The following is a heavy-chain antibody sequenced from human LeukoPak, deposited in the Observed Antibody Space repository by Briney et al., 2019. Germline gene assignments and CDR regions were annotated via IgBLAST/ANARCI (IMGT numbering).Heavy chain of an antibody. V-gene: IGHV3-11*04. CDR1: GFTFSDYY. J-gene: IGHJ4*02. D-gene: IGHD6-19*01. CDR3: ATGDYRGWDFDS. Sequence: PGGSLRLSCAASGFTFSDYYMSWIRQAPGKGLEWVSYISIGGTTIYYGDSVKGRFTISRDNVKNSLYLQMKSLRDEDSAVYYCATGDYRGWDFDSWGQGTVVTVSS. CDR2: ISIGGTTI.